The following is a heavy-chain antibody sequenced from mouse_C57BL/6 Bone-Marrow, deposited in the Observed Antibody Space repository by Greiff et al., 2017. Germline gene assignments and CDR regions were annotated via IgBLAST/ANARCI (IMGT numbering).Heavy chain of an antibody. J-gene: IGHJ2*01. CDR2: INPNNGGT. V-gene: IGHV1-22*01. CDR3: ARWDYYGSSFDY. Sequence: VQLQQSGPELVKPGASVKMSCKASGYTFTDYNMHWVKQSHGKSLEWIGYINPNNGGTSSNQKFKGKATLTVTKSSSTAYMGLRSLTSEDSAVYYCARWDYYGSSFDYWGQGTTLTVSS. D-gene: IGHD1-1*01. CDR1: GYTFTDYN.